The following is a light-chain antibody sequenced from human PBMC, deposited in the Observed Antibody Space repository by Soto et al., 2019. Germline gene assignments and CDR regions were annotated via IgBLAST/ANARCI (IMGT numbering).Light chain of an antibody. Sequence: EIVLTQSPGTLSLSPGERATLSCRASQSVSSNSLAWYQQKPGQAPRLLIYGASSRATGIPDRFSGSGSETDVTLTISRLEPEDFAVYYCQHYGRSPLTFGGGTKVEIK. CDR1: QSVSSNS. CDR2: GAS. CDR3: QHYGRSPLT. J-gene: IGKJ4*01. V-gene: IGKV3-20*01.